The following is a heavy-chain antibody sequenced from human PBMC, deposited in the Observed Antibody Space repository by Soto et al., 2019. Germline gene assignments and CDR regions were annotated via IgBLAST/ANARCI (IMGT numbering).Heavy chain of an antibody. CDR1: GYTFATYG. V-gene: IGHV1-18*01. J-gene: IGHJ4*02. CDR2: ISASNGNT. D-gene: IGHD2-8*02. Sequence: GASVKVSCKASGYTFATYGFSWVRQAPGQGLEWMGWISASNGNTNYAQKLRGRVTMTTDTSTSTAYMELRSLRSDDTAVFYCARADSVLVAKGFDLWGQGTLVTVSS. CDR3: ARADSVLVAKGFDL.